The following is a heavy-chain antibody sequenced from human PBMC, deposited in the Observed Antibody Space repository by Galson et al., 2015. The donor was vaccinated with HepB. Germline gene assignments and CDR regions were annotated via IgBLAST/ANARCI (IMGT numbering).Heavy chain of an antibody. J-gene: IGHJ5*02. V-gene: IGHV3-23*01. Sequence: SLRLSCAASGFTFSSYAMSWVRQAPGKGLEWVSAISGSGGSTYYADSVKGRFTISRDNSKNTLYLQMNSLRAEDTAVYYCAKDLVRGVIWGWFDPWGQGTLVTVSS. CDR1: GFTFSSYA. CDR2: ISGSGGST. D-gene: IGHD3-10*01. CDR3: AKDLVRGVIWGWFDP.